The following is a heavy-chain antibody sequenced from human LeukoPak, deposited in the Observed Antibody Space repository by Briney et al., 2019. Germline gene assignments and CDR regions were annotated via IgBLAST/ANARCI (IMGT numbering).Heavy chain of an antibody. V-gene: IGHV3-7*01. Sequence: GGSLRLSCAASEFTFSSYWMSWVRQAPGKGLEWVANIKQDGGEKYYLDSVKGRFTVSRDNAKNSLYLQMSSLRAEGTAVYYCARVGARQILEYWGQGTLVTVSS. CDR2: IKQDGGEK. CDR3: ARVGARQILEY. CDR1: EFTFSSYW. D-gene: IGHD4-17*01. J-gene: IGHJ4*02.